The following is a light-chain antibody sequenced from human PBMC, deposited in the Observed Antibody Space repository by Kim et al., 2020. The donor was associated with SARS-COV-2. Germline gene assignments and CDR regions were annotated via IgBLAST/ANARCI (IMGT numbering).Light chain of an antibody. V-gene: IGKV3-20*01. Sequence: SPGERATLSCRASQSVSSNYLAWYQQKPGQAPRLLIYGASSRATGIPDRFSGSGSGTDFTLTISRLEPEDFAVYYCQQYGSSPLTFGGWTKVDI. CDR3: QQYGSSPLT. J-gene: IGKJ4*01. CDR2: GAS. CDR1: QSVSSNY.